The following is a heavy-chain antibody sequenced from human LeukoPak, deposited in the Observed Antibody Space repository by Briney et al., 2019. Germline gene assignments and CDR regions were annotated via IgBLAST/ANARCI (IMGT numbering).Heavy chain of an antibody. CDR3: ARGGYYDFWSGYRSPNWFDP. Sequence: SETLSLTCAVYGGSFSGYYWSWIRQPPGKELEWIGEINHSGSTNYNPSLKSRVTISVDTSKNQFSLKLSSVTAADTAVYYCARGGYYDFWSGYRSPNWFDPWGQGTLVTVSS. J-gene: IGHJ5*02. D-gene: IGHD3-3*01. CDR2: INHSGST. CDR1: GGSFSGYY. V-gene: IGHV4-34*01.